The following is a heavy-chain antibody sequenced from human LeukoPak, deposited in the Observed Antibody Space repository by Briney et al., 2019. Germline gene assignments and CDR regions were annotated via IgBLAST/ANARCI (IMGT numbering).Heavy chain of an antibody. CDR1: GFTFSSYA. CDR2: ISSNGGST. D-gene: IGHD6-13*01. V-gene: IGHV3-64D*09. Sequence: GGSLRLSCSASGFTFSSYAMHWVRQAPGKGLEYVSAISSNGGSTYCADSVKGRFTISRDNSKNTLYLQMSSLRAEDTAVYYCVVSYNSSWYEVYFQHWGQGTLVTVSS. CDR3: VVSYNSSWYEVYFQH. J-gene: IGHJ1*01.